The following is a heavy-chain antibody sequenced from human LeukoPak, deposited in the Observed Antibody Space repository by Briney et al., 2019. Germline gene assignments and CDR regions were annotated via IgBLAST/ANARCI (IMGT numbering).Heavy chain of an antibody. D-gene: IGHD6-13*01. CDR1: GYTFTGYY. J-gene: IGHJ5*02. V-gene: IGHV7-4-1*02. CDR2: INTNTGNP. CDR3: ARYIAAAGTHWFDP. Sequence: GASVKVSCKASGYTFTGYYMHWVRQAPGQGLEWMGWINTNTGNPTYAQGFTGRFVFSLDTSVSTAYLQISSLKAEDTAVYYCARYIAAAGTHWFDPWGQGTLVTVSS.